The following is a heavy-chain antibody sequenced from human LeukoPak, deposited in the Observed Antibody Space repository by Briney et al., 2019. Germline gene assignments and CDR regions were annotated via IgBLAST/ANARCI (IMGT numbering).Heavy chain of an antibody. CDR3: ARGVEPLAATTLAY. CDR2: LYSDGNT. V-gene: IGHV3-53*01. Sequence: GGSQRLSCAASGFTVTTNDMTWVRQAPGKGLEWVSVLYSDGNTKYADSVQGRFTISRDNSKNTLYLEMNSLSPDDTAVYYCARGVEPLAATTLAYWGQGTLVTVSS. CDR1: GFTVTTND. D-gene: IGHD2-15*01. J-gene: IGHJ4*02.